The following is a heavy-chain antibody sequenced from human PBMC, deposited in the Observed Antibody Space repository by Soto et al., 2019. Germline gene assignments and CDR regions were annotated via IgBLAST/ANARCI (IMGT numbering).Heavy chain of an antibody. J-gene: IGHJ4*02. CDR3: ERVGVPAAIPNDY. V-gene: IGHV3-21*01. Sequence: GGSLRLSCAASGFTFSSYSMNWVRQAPGKGLEWVSSISSSSSYIYYADSVKGRFTISRDNAKNSLYLQMNSLRAEDTAVYYCERVGVPAAIPNDYWGQGTLVTVSS. CDR1: GFTFSSYS. CDR2: ISSSSSYI. D-gene: IGHD2-2*02.